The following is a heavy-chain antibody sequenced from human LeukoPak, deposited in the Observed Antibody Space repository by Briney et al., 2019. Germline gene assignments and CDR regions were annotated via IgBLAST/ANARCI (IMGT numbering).Heavy chain of an antibody. CDR2: IRTKPYNYAT. V-gene: IGHV3-73*01. J-gene: IGHJ4*02. CDR3: TRGGYSGNYYGIAY. Sequence: GGSLRLSCAASGFGFSDSTVHWVRQASGKGLEWVGRIRTKPYNYATQYGASVRGRFTISRNDSKNAAYLQMNSLKTEDTAVYYCTRGGYSGNYYGIAYWGQGPLVTVSS. D-gene: IGHD1-26*01. CDR1: GFGFSDST.